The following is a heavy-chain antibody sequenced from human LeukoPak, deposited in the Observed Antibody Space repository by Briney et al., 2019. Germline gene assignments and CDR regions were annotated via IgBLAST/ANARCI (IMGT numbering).Heavy chain of an antibody. CDR2: ISGSGGST. V-gene: IGHV3-23*01. J-gene: IGHJ5*02. CDR1: GLTFSSYA. D-gene: IGHD2-15*01. Sequence: PGGSLRLSCAASGLTFSSYAMSWVRQAPGKGLEWVSAISGSGGSTYYADSVKGRFTISRDNSKNTLYLQMNSLRAEDTAVYYCAKDYSGVVAATFDPWGQGTLVTVSS. CDR3: AKDYSGVVAATFDP.